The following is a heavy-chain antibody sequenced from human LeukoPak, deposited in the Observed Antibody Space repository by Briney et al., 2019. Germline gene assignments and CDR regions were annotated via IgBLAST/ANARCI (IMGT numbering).Heavy chain of an antibody. V-gene: IGHV1-8*01. J-gene: IGHJ6*03. CDR3: ARGRDCSSTSCYYMDV. Sequence: GASVKVSCKASGYTFTSYDINWVRQATGQGLEWMGWMNPNSGNTGYAQKFQGRVTMTRNTSISTAYMELSSLRSEDTAVYYCARGRDCSSTSCYYMDVWGKGTTVTISS. CDR1: GYTFTSYD. CDR2: MNPNSGNT. D-gene: IGHD2-2*01.